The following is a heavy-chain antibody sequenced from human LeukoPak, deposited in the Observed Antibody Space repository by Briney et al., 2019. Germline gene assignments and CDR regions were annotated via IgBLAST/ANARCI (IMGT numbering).Heavy chain of an antibody. D-gene: IGHD2-2*01. J-gene: IGHJ4*02. CDR1: GGSSSSGSYY. CDR2: IYTSGST. V-gene: IGHV4-61*02. CDR3: ARVLGYCSSTSCHTADY. Sequence: SETLSLXCTVSGGSSSSGSYYWSWIRQPAGKGLEWIGRIYTSGSTNYNPSLKSRVTISVDTSKDQFSLKLSSVTAADTAVYYCARVLGYCSSTSCHTADYWGQGTLVTVSS.